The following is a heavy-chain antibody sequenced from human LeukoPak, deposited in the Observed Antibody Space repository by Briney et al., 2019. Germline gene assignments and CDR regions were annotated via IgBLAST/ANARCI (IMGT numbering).Heavy chain of an antibody. CDR3: ASYYMVRGVTDVNWFDP. CDR1: GGSISSSSYY. Sequence: PSETLSLTCSVSGGSISSSSYYWGWIRQPPGKGLEWIESIYYSGSTYYNPSLKSRVTISVDTSKNQFSLKLSSVTAADTAVYYCASYYMVRGVTDVNWFDPWGQGTLVTVSS. CDR2: IYYSGST. V-gene: IGHV4-39*01. D-gene: IGHD3-10*01. J-gene: IGHJ5*02.